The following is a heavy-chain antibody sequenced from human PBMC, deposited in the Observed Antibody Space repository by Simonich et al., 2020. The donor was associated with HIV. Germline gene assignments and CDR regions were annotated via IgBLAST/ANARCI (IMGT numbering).Heavy chain of an antibody. CDR3: ARLTAGGLGEYFQH. CDR2: INHRGIT. CDR1: GGSFSGYY. V-gene: IGHV4-34*01. Sequence: QVQLQQWGAGLLKPSETLSLTCAVYGGSFSGYYWSWIRQPPGKGLEWVGEINHRGITNDNPSLKSRVTISVDTSKNQFSLKLSSVTAADTAVYYCARLTAGGLGEYFQHWGQGTLVTVSS. D-gene: IGHD6-13*01. J-gene: IGHJ1*01.